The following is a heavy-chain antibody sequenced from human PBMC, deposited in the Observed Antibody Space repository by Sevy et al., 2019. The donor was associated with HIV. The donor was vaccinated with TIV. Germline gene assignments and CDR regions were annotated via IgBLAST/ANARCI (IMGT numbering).Heavy chain of an antibody. Sequence: GESLKISCAASAFTFSRYWMGWVCQAPGKGLEWVANIKQDGSQKYYVDSVKGRFTISRDNAKNSLYLQMNSLRAEDTAVYYCARDSGNYYFNYWGQGALVTVSS. CDR3: ARDSGNYYFNY. CDR1: AFTFSRYW. V-gene: IGHV3-7*01. CDR2: IKQDGSQK. D-gene: IGHD1-26*01. J-gene: IGHJ4*02.